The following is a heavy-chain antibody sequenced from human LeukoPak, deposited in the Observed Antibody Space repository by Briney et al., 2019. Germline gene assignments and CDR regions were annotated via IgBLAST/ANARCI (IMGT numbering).Heavy chain of an antibody. Sequence: GSLRLSCPASGFTFSSYSMNWVRQAPGKGLEWVSSISSSSSYIYYADSVKGRFTISRDNAKNSLYLQMNSLRAEDTAVYYCAREPSGTAIDYWGQGTLVTVSS. CDR1: GFTFSSYS. V-gene: IGHV3-21*01. J-gene: IGHJ4*02. D-gene: IGHD1-1*01. CDR3: AREPSGTAIDY. CDR2: ISSSSSYI.